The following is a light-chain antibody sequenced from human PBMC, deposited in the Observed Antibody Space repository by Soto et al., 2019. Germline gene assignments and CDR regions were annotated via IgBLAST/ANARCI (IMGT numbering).Light chain of an antibody. CDR3: SSYTSSSTYV. Sequence: QSALTQPASVSGASGQSIAISCTGTSSDVGGYNYVSWYQHHPGKAPKLMVYDVSNRPSGVSNRFSGSKSGNTASLTISGLQAEDEADYYCSSYTSSSTYVFGTGTKVPVL. J-gene: IGLJ1*01. CDR2: DVS. CDR1: SSDVGGYNY. V-gene: IGLV2-14*03.